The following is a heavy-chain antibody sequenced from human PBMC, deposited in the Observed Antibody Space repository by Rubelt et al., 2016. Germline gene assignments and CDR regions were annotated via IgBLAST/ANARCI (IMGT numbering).Heavy chain of an antibody. CDR1: GGTFRSYA. CDR2: IIPIFGTA. Sequence: QVQLVQSGAEVKKPGSSVKVSCKASGGTFRSYAISWVRQAPGQGLAWMGGIIPIFGTATYAQKFQGRVTITRDTSASTAYMELSSLRSEDTAVYYCARAQRIRLLMVYAPTFDYWGQGTLVTVSS. J-gene: IGHJ4*02. CDR3: ARAQRIRLLMVYAPTFDY. D-gene: IGHD2-8*01. V-gene: IGHV1-69*06.